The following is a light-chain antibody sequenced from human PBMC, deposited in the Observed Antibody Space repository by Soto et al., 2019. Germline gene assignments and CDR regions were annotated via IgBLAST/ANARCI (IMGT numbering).Light chain of an antibody. Sequence: DIQMTQSPSTLSAYVGDRVTITCRASQSITNWVAWYQQKPGKAPKLLIYDASNLESGVPSRFSGGGSGTDFTLTVSSLQPDDFVTYYCQQYNNYSPTFGQGTKVEV. V-gene: IGKV1-5*01. CDR1: QSITNW. CDR3: QQYNNYSPT. CDR2: DAS. J-gene: IGKJ1*01.